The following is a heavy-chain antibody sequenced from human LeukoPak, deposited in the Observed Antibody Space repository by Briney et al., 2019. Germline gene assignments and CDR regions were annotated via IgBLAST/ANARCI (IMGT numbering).Heavy chain of an antibody. D-gene: IGHD6-19*01. CDR3: AREHSSGWYVTSYYYGMDV. CDR2: INPNSGGT. Sequence: ASVKVSCKASGYTFTGYYMHWVRQAPGQGLEWMGWINPNSGGTNYAQKFQGRVTMTRDTSISTAYMELSRLRSDGTAVYYCAREHSSGWYVTSYYYGMDVWGQGTTVTVSS. J-gene: IGHJ6*02. V-gene: IGHV1-2*02. CDR1: GYTFTGYY.